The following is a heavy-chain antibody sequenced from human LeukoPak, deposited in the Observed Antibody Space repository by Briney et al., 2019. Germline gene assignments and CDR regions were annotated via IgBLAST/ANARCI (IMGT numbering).Heavy chain of an antibody. Sequence: PGGSLRLSCAASGFTFSSYGMNWVRQAPGKGLEWVSYISSNSSSIYYADSVKGRFTISRDNAKNSLSLQMNSLRVEDTALYYCVRGDSSSLLVNDASDFCGEGATGTASS. D-gene: IGHD6-13*01. CDR3: VRGDSSSLLVNDASDF. V-gene: IGHV3-48*03. J-gene: IGHJ3*01. CDR1: GFTFSSYG. CDR2: ISSNSSSI.